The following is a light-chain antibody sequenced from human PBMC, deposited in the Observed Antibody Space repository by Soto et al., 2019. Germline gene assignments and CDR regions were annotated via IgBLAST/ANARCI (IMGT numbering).Light chain of an antibody. CDR3: AAWDDSLSGLV. J-gene: IGLJ2*01. V-gene: IGLV1-47*01. Sequence: QDVLTQPPSASGTPGQRVTISCSGSSSNIGSNYVYWYQQLPGTAPKLLIYRNNQRPSGVPDRFSGSKSGTSASLAISGLRSEDEADYYCAAWDDSLSGLVFGGGTQLTVL. CDR2: RNN. CDR1: SSNIGSNY.